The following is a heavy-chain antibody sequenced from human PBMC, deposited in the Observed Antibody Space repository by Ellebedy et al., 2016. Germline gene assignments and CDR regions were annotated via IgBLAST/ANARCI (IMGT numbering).Heavy chain of an antibody. CDR2: INPNSGGT. D-gene: IGHD3-22*01. Sequence: ASVKVSXKASGYTFTGYYMHWVRQAPGQGLEWMGWINPNSGGTNYAQKFQGWVTMTRDTSISTAYMELSRLRSDDTAVYYCARGDSSGWGDWYFDLWGRGTLVTVSS. CDR1: GYTFTGYY. J-gene: IGHJ2*01. V-gene: IGHV1-2*04. CDR3: ARGDSSGWGDWYFDL.